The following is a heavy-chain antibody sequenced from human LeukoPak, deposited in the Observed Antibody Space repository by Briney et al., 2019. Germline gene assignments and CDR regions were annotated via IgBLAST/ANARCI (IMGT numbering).Heavy chain of an antibody. CDR1: GFTFSDYY. J-gene: IGHJ4*02. CDR2: IKQDGSEK. D-gene: IGHD4-17*01. Sequence: PGGSLRLSCAASGFTFSDYYMSWVRQAPGKGLEWVANIKQDGSEKYYVDSVKGRFTISRDNAKNSLYLQMNNLRAEDTAVYYCAREEYGDHLWWGQGTLVTVSS. CDR3: AREEYGDHLW. V-gene: IGHV3-7*01.